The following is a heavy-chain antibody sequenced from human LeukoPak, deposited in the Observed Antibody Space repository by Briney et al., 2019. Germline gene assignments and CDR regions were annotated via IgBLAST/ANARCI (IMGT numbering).Heavy chain of an antibody. CDR2: IYYSGST. D-gene: IGHD3-22*01. CDR3: ARVRDSSGTYYYYGMDV. CDR1: GGSISSGGYY. V-gene: IGHV4-31*03. J-gene: IGHJ6*02. Sequence: PSETLSLTCTVSGGSISSGGYYWSWIRQHPGKGREWVGYIYYSGSTYYNPSLKSRVTISVHTSKNQFSLKLSSVTAADTAVYYCARVRDSSGTYYYYGMDVWGQGTTVTVSS.